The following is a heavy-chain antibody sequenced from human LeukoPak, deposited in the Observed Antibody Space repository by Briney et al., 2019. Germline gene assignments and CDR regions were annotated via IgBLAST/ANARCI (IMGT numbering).Heavy chain of an antibody. CDR2: MNPNSGNT. J-gene: IGHJ4*02. CDR1: GYTFTSYD. V-gene: IGHV1-8*01. D-gene: IGHD6-19*01. CDR3: ARARRAVAGQYYFDY. Sequence: ASVKVSCKASGYTFTSYDINWVRQATGQGLEWMRWMNPNSGNTGYAQKFQGRVTMTRNTSISTAYMELSSLRSEDTAVYYCARARRAVAGQYYFDYWGQGTLVTVSS.